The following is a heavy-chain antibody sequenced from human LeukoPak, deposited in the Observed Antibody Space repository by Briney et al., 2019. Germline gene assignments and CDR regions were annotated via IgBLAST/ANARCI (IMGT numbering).Heavy chain of an antibody. J-gene: IGHJ4*02. V-gene: IGHV3-33*08. D-gene: IGHD2-2*01. CDR1: GFTFSSYG. CDR2: IWYDGSNK. CDR3: ARDAIVVVPAAHFDY. Sequence: QTGGSLRLSCEASGFTFSSYGMSWVRQAPGKGLEWVAVIWYDGSNKYYADSVKGRFTISRDNSKNTLYLQMNSLRAEDTAVYYCARDAIVVVPAAHFDYWGQGTLVTVSS.